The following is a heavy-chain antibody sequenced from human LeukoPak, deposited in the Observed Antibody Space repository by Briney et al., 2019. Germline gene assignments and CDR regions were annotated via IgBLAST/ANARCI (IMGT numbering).Heavy chain of an antibody. Sequence: PGGSLRLSCAASGFTFSDYYMSWIRQAPGKGLEWVSYISSSGSTIYYADSVKGRFTISRDNAKNSLYLQMNSLRAEDTAVYYCASFKVYDYVWGSYRYSVDYWGQGTLVTVSS. CDR2: ISSSGSTI. D-gene: IGHD3-16*02. CDR3: ASFKVYDYVWGSYRYSVDY. V-gene: IGHV3-11*04. J-gene: IGHJ4*02. CDR1: GFTFSDYY.